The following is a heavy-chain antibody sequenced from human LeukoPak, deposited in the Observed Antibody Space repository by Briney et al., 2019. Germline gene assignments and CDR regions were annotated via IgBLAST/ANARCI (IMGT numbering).Heavy chain of an antibody. CDR3: ARGTPSSSGWLYYGMDV. CDR2: ISGSGGST. V-gene: IGHV3-NL1*01. CDR1: GFTFSSNG. Sequence: GRSLRLSCAASGFTFSSNGMHWVRQAPGKGLEWVAVISGSGGSTYYADSVKGRFTISRDNSKNTLYLQMNSLRAEDTAVYYCARGTPSSSGWLYYGMDVWGQGTTVTVSS. J-gene: IGHJ6*02. D-gene: IGHD6-19*01.